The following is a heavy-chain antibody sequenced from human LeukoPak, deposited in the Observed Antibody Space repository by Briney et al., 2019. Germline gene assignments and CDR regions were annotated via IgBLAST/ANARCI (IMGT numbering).Heavy chain of an antibody. CDR1: GGSFSGYY. CDR2: IYHSGDT. V-gene: IGHV4-59*08. Sequence: SETLSLTCAVHGGSFSGYYWSWIRQPPGKGLEWIGYIYHSGDTNHNPSLKSRVTISTDTSKNQFSLELSSVTAADTAVYYCARHPFATPFDYWGQGILVTVSS. D-gene: IGHD2-15*01. CDR3: ARHPFATPFDY. J-gene: IGHJ4*02.